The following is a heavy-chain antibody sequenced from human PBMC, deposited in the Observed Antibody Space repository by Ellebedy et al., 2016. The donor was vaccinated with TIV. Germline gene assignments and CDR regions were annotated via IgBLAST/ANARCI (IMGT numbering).Heavy chain of an antibody. CDR2: IYPGDSDT. J-gene: IGHJ5*02. Sequence: GESLKISCKGSGYSFSSYWIAWVRQTPGKGLEWMGIIYPGDSDTRYRPSFEGQVTKSADKSINTAYLPWSSLKASDSAMYFCARIDSGSYSHRFVPWGQGTLVTVSS. D-gene: IGHD1-26*01. V-gene: IGHV5-51*01. CDR1: GYSFSSYW. CDR3: ARIDSGSYSHRFVP.